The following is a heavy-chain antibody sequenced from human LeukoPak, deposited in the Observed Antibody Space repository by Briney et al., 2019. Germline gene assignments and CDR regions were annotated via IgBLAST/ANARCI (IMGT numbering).Heavy chain of an antibody. CDR1: GFTCSSYA. V-gene: IGHV3-30*04. J-gene: IGHJ6*02. Sequence: GGSLRLSCAASGFTCSSYAMRWVRQAPGKGLEWVAVISYDGSNKYYADSVKGRFTISRDNSKNTLYLQMNSLRAEDTAVYYCARDPVLRYPYGMDVWGQGTTVTVSS. CDR2: ISYDGSNK. CDR3: ARDPVLRYPYGMDV. D-gene: IGHD3-9*01.